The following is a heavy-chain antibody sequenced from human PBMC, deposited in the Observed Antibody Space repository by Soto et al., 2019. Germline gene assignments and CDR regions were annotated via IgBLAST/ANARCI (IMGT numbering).Heavy chain of an antibody. CDR3: ARVGSRSYLYFDL. V-gene: IGHV3-53*04. CDR2: IYSGGST. CDR1: GFTVSSNY. Sequence: EVQLVESGGGLVQPGGSLRLSCAASGFTVSSNYMSWVRQAPGKGLEWVSVIYSGGSTYYADSVKGRFTISRHNSKNTLYLQMNSLRAEDTAVYYCARVGSRSYLYFDLWGRGTLVTVSS. J-gene: IGHJ2*01. D-gene: IGHD3-10*01.